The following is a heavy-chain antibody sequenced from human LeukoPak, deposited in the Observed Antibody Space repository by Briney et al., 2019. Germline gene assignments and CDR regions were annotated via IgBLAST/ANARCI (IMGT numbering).Heavy chain of an antibody. CDR2: INHSGST. D-gene: IGHD2-15*01. Sequence: PSGTLSLTCAVYGGSFSGYYWSWIRQPPGKGLEWIGEINHSGSTNYNPSLKSRVTISVDTSKNQFSLKLSSVTAADTAVYYCARSFCSGGSCYLYYFDYWGQGTLVTVSS. CDR1: GGSFSGYY. CDR3: ARSFCSGGSCYLYYFDY. V-gene: IGHV4-34*01. J-gene: IGHJ4*02.